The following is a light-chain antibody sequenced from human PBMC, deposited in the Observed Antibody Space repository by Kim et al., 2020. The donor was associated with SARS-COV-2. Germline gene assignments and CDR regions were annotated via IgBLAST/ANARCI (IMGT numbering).Light chain of an antibody. CDR2: DVS. V-gene: IGLV2-14*03. CDR1: SSDVGGYNY. J-gene: IGLJ2*01. Sequence: GQSITISCTGTSSDVGGYNYVSWYQQHPGKAPKVMIYDVSNRPSGVSNRFSGSKSGNTASLTISGLQAEDEAEYYCSSYTSSSSVVFGGGTQLTVL. CDR3: SSYTSSSSVV.